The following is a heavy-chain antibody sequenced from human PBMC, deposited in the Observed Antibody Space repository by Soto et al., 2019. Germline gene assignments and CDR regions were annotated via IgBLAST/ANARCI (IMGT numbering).Heavy chain of an antibody. CDR1: GFAFTSYG. D-gene: IGHD3-10*01. J-gene: IGHJ4*02. CDR2: ISYDGSNK. CDR3: AKDLQRGAASLDH. Sequence: QVQLVESGGGVVQPGRSLRLSCTASGFAFTSYGMHWVRQAPGKGLEWVAVISYDGSNKYYTDSVKGRFTISRDNSNNTQYLEASSLRGEDTSVYYCAKDLQRGAASLDHCGQGTLVIVSS. V-gene: IGHV3-30*18.